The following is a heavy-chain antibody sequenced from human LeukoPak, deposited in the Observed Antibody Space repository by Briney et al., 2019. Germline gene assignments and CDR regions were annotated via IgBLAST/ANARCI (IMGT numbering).Heavy chain of an antibody. D-gene: IGHD6-13*01. CDR2: IKSKTDGGTT. V-gene: IGHV3-15*01. CDR3: TTDQHSSSLESFDY. CDR1: GFTFSNAW. J-gene: IGHJ4*02. Sequence: GGSLRLSCAASGFTFSNAWMSWVRQAPGKGLEWVGRIKSKTDGGTTDYAAPVKGRFTISRDDSKNTLYLQMNSLKTEDTAVYYCTTDQHSSSLESFDYWGQGTLVTVSS.